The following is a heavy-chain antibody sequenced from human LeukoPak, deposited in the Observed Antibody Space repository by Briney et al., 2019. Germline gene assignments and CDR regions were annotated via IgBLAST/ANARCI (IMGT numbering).Heavy chain of an antibody. CDR3: ARGSYYDILTGYPSIYYHYMDV. D-gene: IGHD3-9*01. Sequence: ASVKVSCKASGYTFTSYDINWVRQATGQGLEWMGWMNPNSGNTGYAQKFQGRVTMTRNTSISTAYMELSSLRSEDTAVYYCARGSYYDILTGYPSIYYHYMDVWGKGTTVTVSS. CDR2: MNPNSGNT. V-gene: IGHV1-8*01. J-gene: IGHJ6*03. CDR1: GYTFTSYD.